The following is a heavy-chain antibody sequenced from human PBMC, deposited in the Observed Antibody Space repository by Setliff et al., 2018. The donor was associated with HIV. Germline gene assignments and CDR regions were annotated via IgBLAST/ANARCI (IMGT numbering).Heavy chain of an antibody. CDR2: THYSGRT. CDR3: ARWGETEAPTSVKAFDI. J-gene: IGHJ3*02. D-gene: IGHD2-15*01. CDR1: GGSITSHY. Sequence: SETLSLTCTVSGGSITSHYWNWIRQPPGQGLEWIGFTHYSGRTSHNPSLTSRVTFSVDTSKNQFSLKLSSVTDVDTAVYYCARWGETEAPTSVKAFDIWGQGTLVTVSS. V-gene: IGHV4-59*11.